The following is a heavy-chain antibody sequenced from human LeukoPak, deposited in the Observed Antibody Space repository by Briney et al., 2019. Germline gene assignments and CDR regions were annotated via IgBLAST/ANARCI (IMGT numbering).Heavy chain of an antibody. J-gene: IGHJ4*02. CDR3: ARDSTPTIFGGSMAY. Sequence: GASVKVSCKASGYTFTSYGISWVRQAPGQGLEWMGWISAYNGNTNYAQKLQGRVTITADESTSTAYMELSSLRSEDTAVYYCARDSTPTIFGGSMAYWGQGTLVTVSS. D-gene: IGHD3-3*01. CDR1: GYTFTSYG. V-gene: IGHV1-18*01. CDR2: ISAYNGNT.